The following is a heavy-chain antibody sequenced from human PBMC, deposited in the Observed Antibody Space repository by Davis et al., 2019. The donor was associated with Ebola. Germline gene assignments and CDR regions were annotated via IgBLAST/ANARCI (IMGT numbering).Heavy chain of an antibody. CDR1: GFVFRNYV. V-gene: IGHV3-23*01. D-gene: IGHD7-27*01. J-gene: IGHJ4*02. CDR3: AKDSNWESGY. Sequence: GESLKISCVASGFVFRNYVMSWVRQAPGKGLEWVSTLGTSADTYYADSVRGRFTISRDNSKNTLYLQMNGLRVEDTAIYYCAKDSNWESGYWGQGTLVTVSS. CDR2: LGTSADT.